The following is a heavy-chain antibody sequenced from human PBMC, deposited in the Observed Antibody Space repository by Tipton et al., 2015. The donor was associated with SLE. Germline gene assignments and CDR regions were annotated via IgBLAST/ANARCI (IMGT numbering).Heavy chain of an antibody. Sequence: SLRLSCAASGFTFSSYWMHWVRQAPGKGLEWVSYNTSSSGTIYYADSVKGRFTISRDNAKNSLYLQMNSLRAEDTAVYYCANSYYSDSSGYFYWGQGSLVTVSS. CDR2: NTSSSGTI. D-gene: IGHD3-22*01. V-gene: IGHV3-48*01. J-gene: IGHJ4*02. CDR1: GFTFSSYW. CDR3: ANSYYSDSSGYFY.